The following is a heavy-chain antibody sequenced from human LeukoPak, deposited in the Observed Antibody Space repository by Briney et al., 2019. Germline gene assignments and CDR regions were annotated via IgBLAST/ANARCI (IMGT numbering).Heavy chain of an antibody. J-gene: IGHJ6*02. V-gene: IGHV3-30-3*01. CDR3: ARSPPIYYYDSSGYYYSPYYYGMDV. CDR1: GFTFSSYA. CDR2: ISYDGSNK. Sequence: PGGSVRLSCGASGFTFSSYAMHWVRQAPGKGLEWVAVISYDGSNKYYADSVKGRFTISRDNSKNTLYLQMNSLRAEDTAVYYCARSPPIYYYDSSGYYYSPYYYGMDVWGQGTTVTVSS. D-gene: IGHD3-22*01.